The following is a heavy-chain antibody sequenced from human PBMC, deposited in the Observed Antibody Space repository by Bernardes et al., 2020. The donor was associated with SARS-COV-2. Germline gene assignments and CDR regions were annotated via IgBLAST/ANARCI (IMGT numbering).Heavy chain of an antibody. V-gene: IGHV2-70*11. J-gene: IGHJ6*02. Sequence: SGPTLVKPTQTLTLTCTFSGFSLSTSGMCVSWIRQPPGKALEWLARIDWDDDKYYSTSLKTRLTISKDTSKNQVVLTMTNMDPVDTATYYCAHTMEMATIYGYYYYGMDVWGQGTTVTVSS. CDR1: GFSLSTSGMC. D-gene: IGHD5-12*01. CDR3: AHTMEMATIYGYYYYGMDV. CDR2: IDWDDDK.